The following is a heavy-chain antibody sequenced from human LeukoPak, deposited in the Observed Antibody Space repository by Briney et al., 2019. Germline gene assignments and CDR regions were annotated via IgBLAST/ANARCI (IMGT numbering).Heavy chain of an antibody. CDR3: ARDRATDYFDY. CDR1: GFTFSGYE. V-gene: IGHV3-48*03. Sequence: GGSLRLSCAASGFTFSGYEMNWVRQAPGKGLEWVSYISSSGSTIYYADSVKGRFTISRDNAKNSLYLQMNSLRAEDTAVYYCARDRATDYFDYWAREPWSPSPQ. D-gene: IGHD1-26*01. J-gene: IGHJ4*02. CDR2: ISSSGSTI.